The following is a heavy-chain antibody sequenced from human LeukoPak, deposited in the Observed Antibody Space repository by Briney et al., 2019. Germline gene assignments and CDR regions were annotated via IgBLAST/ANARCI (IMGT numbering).Heavy chain of an antibody. Sequence: PSETLSLTCAVYGGSFSGYYWSWIRQPPGKGLEWIGEINHSGSTNYNPSLKSRVTISVDTSKNQFSLKLSSVTAADTAVYYCARGARWAYYYMDVWGKGTTVTVS. V-gene: IGHV4-34*01. CDR2: INHSGST. CDR3: ARGARWAYYYMDV. D-gene: IGHD4-23*01. J-gene: IGHJ6*03. CDR1: GGSFSGYY.